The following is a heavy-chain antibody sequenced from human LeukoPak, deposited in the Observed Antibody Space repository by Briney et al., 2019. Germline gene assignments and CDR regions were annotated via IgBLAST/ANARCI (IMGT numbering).Heavy chain of an antibody. CDR3: TRGLYSGYSNWFDP. V-gene: IGHV3-49*03. Sequence: GRSLRPSCTASGFTSGDYAIGWFRQAPGKGLEWVGFIRSKAYGGTTEYAASVKGRFTISRDDSKSIAYLQMNSLKTEDTAVYYCTRGLYSGYSNWFDPWGQGTLVTVSS. CDR2: IRSKAYGGTT. D-gene: IGHD5-12*01. J-gene: IGHJ5*02. CDR1: GFTSGDYA.